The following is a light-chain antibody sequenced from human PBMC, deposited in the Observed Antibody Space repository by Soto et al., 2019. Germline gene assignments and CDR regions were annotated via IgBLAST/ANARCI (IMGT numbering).Light chain of an antibody. CDR1: QSVLYSSNNKNY. J-gene: IGKJ2*01. CDR2: WAS. Sequence: DIVMTQSPDSLAVSLGERATINCKSSQSVLYSSNNKNYLAWYQQKPGQPPKLLIYWASTRESGVTDRFSGSGSGTDFTLTISSLQAEDVAVYYCQQYYSTLPYTFGQATRLEIK. V-gene: IGKV4-1*01. CDR3: QQYYSTLPYT.